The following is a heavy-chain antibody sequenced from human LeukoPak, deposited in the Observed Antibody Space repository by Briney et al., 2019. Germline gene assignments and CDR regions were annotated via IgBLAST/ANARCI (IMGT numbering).Heavy chain of an antibody. CDR2: INHSGST. D-gene: IGHD3-10*01. CDR1: GGSFSGYY. Sequence: SETLSLTCAVYGGSFSGYYWSWIRQPPGKGLEWIGEINHSGSTNYNPSLKSRVTISVDTSKNQFSLKLSSVTAVDTAVYYCASPGVRGVIDYWGQGTLVTVSS. CDR3: ASPGVRGVIDY. J-gene: IGHJ4*02. V-gene: IGHV4-34*01.